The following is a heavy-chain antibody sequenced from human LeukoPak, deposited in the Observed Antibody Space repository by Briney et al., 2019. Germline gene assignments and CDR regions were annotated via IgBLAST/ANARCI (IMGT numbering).Heavy chain of an antibody. CDR1: GYSFTSYW. V-gene: IGHV5-51*01. D-gene: IGHD1-26*01. Sequence: GESLKISCKGSGYSFTSYWIGWVRQMPGKGLEWMGIIYPGDSDTRYSPSFQGQVTISADKSISTAYLQWSSLKASDTAMYYCARLYSGSYYLEVAELGFDYWGQGTLVTVSS. CDR3: ARLYSGSYYLEVAELGFDY. J-gene: IGHJ4*02. CDR2: IYPGDSDT.